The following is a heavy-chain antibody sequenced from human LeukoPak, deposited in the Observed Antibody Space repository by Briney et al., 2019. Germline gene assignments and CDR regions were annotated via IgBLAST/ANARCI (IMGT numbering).Heavy chain of an antibody. D-gene: IGHD4-23*01. CDR3: ARDGGKRGNSAFDS. CDR2: RRNKANSHTT. Sequence: GGSLRLSCAGSGFTLRDQYMDWVRPAPGKGLEWIGRRRNKANSHTTEYAASVKDRFTISRDDSGDLMYLQMNSLKIEDTAVYFCARDGGKRGNSAFDSWGQGTEVTVSS. J-gene: IGHJ3*01. V-gene: IGHV3-72*01. CDR1: GFTLRDQY.